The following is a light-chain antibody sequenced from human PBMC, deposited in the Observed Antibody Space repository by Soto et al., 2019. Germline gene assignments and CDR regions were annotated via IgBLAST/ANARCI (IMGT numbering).Light chain of an antibody. CDR2: DDG. CDR1: SSDVGGYNY. V-gene: IGLV2-14*01. Sequence: QSVLTQPASVSGSPGQSITISCTGTSSDVGGYNYVSWYQQHPGKAPKLMIYDDGNRPSGVSNRFSGSKSGNTASLTISGLQAEDEADYYCSSYTSSSTLNYVFGTGTKVTVL. CDR3: SSYTSSSTLNYV. J-gene: IGLJ1*01.